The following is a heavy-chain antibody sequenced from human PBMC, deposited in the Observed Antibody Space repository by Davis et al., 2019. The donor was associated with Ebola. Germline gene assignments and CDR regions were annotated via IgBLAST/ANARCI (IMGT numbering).Heavy chain of an antibody. CDR1: GYTFSNHA. J-gene: IGHJ4*02. D-gene: IGHD2-21*01. Sequence: AASVKVSCKASGYTFSNHAMHWLRQAPGQGLEWMGWISAGNGNPKYSQKFQGRVTITRDTSASTAYMELSSLRFEDTAVYYCATYGLWYWGQGTLVTVSS. CDR2: ISAGNGNP. V-gene: IGHV1-3*01. CDR3: ATYGLWY.